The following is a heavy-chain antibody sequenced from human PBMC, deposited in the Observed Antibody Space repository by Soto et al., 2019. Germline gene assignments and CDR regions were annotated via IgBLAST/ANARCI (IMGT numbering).Heavy chain of an antibody. D-gene: IGHD3-10*01. Sequence: GGSLSLSCAASAISFNTYGVTWVRPAPGKGLEWVSTVTVTGGSTYYADSVKGRFTISRDRSNYTVSLLLNSLRVEDTAIYYCAGQRSPEGWFDPWGQGTLVTVSS. J-gene: IGHJ5*02. V-gene: IGHV3-23*01. CDR1: AISFNTYG. CDR2: VTVTGGST. CDR3: AGQRSPEGWFDP.